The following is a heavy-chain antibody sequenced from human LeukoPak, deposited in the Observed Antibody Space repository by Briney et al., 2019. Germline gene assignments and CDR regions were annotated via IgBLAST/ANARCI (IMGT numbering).Heavy chain of an antibody. V-gene: IGHV4-59*01. D-gene: IGHD3-10*01. Sequence: SETLSLTCTVSGGSISSYYWSWIRQPPGKGLEWIGYIYYSGSTNYNPSLKSRVTISVDTSKNQFSLKLSSVTAADTAVYYCARDLYYYGSGSYRVGGWFDPWGQGTLVTVSS. CDR2: IYYSGST. CDR3: ARDLYYYGSGSYRVGGWFDP. J-gene: IGHJ5*02. CDR1: GGSISSYY.